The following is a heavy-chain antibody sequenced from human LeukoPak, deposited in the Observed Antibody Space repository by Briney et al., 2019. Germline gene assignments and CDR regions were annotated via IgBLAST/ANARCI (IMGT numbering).Heavy chain of an antibody. Sequence: PGVSLRLSCAASGFTFSSYEMNWVRQAPGKGLEWVSYISSSGSTIYYADSVKGRFTISRDNAKNSLYLQMNSLRAEDTAVYYCAREQWFGERISGWGQGTLVTVSS. J-gene: IGHJ4*02. D-gene: IGHD3-10*01. CDR1: GFTFSSYE. V-gene: IGHV3-48*03. CDR3: AREQWFGERISG. CDR2: ISSSGSTI.